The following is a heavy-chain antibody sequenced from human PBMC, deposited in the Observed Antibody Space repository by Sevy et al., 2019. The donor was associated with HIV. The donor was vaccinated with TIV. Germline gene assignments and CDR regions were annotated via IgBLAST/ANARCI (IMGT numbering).Heavy chain of an antibody. D-gene: IGHD2-15*01. J-gene: IGHJ4*02. CDR3: ARGRGYYFDY. CDR1: GFTFSSYA. Sequence: GGSLRLSCAASGFTFSSYAMHWVRQAPGKGLKWVAVISYDGSNKYYADSVKGRFTISRDNSKNTLYLQMNSLRAEDTAVYYCARGRGYYFDYWGQGTLVTVSS. V-gene: IGHV3-30-3*01. CDR2: ISYDGSNK.